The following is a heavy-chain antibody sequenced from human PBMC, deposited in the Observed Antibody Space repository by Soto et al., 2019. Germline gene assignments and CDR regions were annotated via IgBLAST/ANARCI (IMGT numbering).Heavy chain of an antibody. D-gene: IGHD3-10*01. CDR1: GYSFTSYW. V-gene: IGHV5-10-1*01. CDR3: ASHFPLNYGSGRDLYYYYGMDV. J-gene: IGHJ6*02. Sequence: GESLKISCKGSGYSFTSYWISWVRQMPGKGLEWMGRIDPSDSYTNYSPSFQGHVTISADKSISTAYLQWSSLKASDTAMYYCASHFPLNYGSGRDLYYYYGMDVWGQGTTVTGFS. CDR2: IDPSDSYT.